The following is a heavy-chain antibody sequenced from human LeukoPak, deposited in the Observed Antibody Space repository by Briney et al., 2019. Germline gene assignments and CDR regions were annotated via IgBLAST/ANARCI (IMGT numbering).Heavy chain of an antibody. Sequence: PGRSLRLSCAASGFTFSRAGMHWVRQAPGKGLEWVAVISYDGSNIYYEDSVKGRFTISRDDSKNTVYLQMNSLRAEDTAVYYCAKDKGARYFDVWGQGTTVTVSS. V-gene: IGHV3-30*18. D-gene: IGHD3-9*01. CDR1: GFTFSRAG. CDR3: AKDKGARYFDV. J-gene: IGHJ6*02. CDR2: ISYDGSNI.